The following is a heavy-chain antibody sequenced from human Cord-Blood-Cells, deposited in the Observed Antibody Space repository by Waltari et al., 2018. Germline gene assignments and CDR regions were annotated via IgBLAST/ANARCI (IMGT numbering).Heavy chain of an antibody. Sequence: QVQLQESGPGLVKPSETLSLTCTVSGGSISSYYWSWIRQPPGKGLDWIGYIYYSGSTNYNPSLKSRVTISVDTSKNQFSLKLSSVTAADTAVYYCARANLAPLAYFDYWGQGTLVTVSS. CDR1: GGSISSYY. J-gene: IGHJ4*02. V-gene: IGHV4-59*01. CDR3: ARANLAPLAYFDY. D-gene: IGHD3-3*02. CDR2: IYYSGST.